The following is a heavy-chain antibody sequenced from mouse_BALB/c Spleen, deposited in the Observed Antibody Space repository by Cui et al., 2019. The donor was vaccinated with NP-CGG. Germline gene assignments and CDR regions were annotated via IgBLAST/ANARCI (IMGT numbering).Heavy chain of an antibody. J-gene: IGHJ2*01. CDR1: GYTFTSYW. Sequence: QVQLQQPGAELVKPGASVKLSCQASGYTFTSYWMHWVKQRPGRGLDWIGRIDPNSGGTKYNEKFKSKATLTVDKPSSTAYMQLSSLTSEDSAVYYCARYDYYGSSYFDYWGQGTTLTVSS. V-gene: IGHV1-72*01. D-gene: IGHD1-1*01. CDR3: ARYDYYGSSYFDY. CDR2: IDPNSGGT.